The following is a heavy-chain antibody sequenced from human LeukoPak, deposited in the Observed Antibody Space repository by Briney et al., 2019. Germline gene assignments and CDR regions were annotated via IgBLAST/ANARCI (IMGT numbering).Heavy chain of an antibody. CDR1: GYTFTSYY. J-gene: IGHJ4*02. CDR2: INPSGGGT. CDR3: ARPYYYDSSGYSYLDF. D-gene: IGHD3-22*01. V-gene: IGHV1-46*01. Sequence: ASVKDSCKASGYTFTSYYMHWVRQAPGQGLEWMGVINPSGGGTSYGQKCQGRVTMTRDTSTSKVYMELSSLRSEDTAVYYCARPYYYDSSGYSYLDFWGQGTLDSVSS.